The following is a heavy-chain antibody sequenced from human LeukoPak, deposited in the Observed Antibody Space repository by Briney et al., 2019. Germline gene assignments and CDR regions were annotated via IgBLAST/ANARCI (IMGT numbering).Heavy chain of an antibody. D-gene: IGHD3-9*01. CDR2: ITSGGITT. CDR1: GFTFSSYE. V-gene: IGHV3-48*03. Sequence: PGGSLRLSCAASGFTFSSYEMNWVRQAPGKGLEWVSYITSGGITTYYADSVKGRFTISRDNAKNSLYLQMNSLRVEDTAVYYCVRDWISDWSVFDYWGQGILVTVSS. CDR3: VRDWISDWSVFDY. J-gene: IGHJ4*02.